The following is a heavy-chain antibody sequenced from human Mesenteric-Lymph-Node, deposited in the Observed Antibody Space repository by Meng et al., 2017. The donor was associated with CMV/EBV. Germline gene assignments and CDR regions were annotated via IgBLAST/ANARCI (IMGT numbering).Heavy chain of an antibody. J-gene: IGHJ4*02. CDR1: GFTFSDYY. D-gene: IGHD4-23*01. CDR2: ISSSGSTI. CDR3: ARDDGGNTVLDN. Sequence: QVELVESGGGLVKNGGSLRLSCAASGFTFSDYYMSWIRQAPGKGLEWVSYISSSGSTIDYADSVVGRFTISKDNAKNSVSLQMMSLRVEDTAVYYCARDDGGNTVLDNWGQGTLVTVSS. V-gene: IGHV3-11*01.